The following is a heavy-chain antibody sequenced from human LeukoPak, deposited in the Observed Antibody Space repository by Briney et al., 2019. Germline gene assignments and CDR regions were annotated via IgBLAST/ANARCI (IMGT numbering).Heavy chain of an antibody. V-gene: IGHV3-21*01. D-gene: IGHD6-19*01. CDR3: ASWYSSGQNVDY. J-gene: IGHJ4*02. Sequence: PGGSLRLSCAASGFTFSSYSMNWVRQAPGKGLEWVSSISSSSSYIYYADSVKGRFTISRDNAKNSLYLQMNSLRAEDTAVYYCASWYSSGQNVDYWGQGTLVTVSS. CDR2: ISSSSSYI. CDR1: GFTFSSYS.